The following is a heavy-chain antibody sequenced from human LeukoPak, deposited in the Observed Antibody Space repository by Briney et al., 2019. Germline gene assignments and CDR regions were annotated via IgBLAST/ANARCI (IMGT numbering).Heavy chain of an antibody. CDR1: GFTFSSYS. J-gene: IGHJ4*02. D-gene: IGHD4-17*01. CDR3: ARAGGSTVSHSDY. CDR2: ISSSTSYI. V-gene: IGHV3-21*01. Sequence: GGSLRLSCAASGFTFSSYSMNWIRQAPGKGLEWVSSISSSTSYIYYADSVKGRFTISKDNAKNSLYLQMNSLRAEDTAVYYCARAGGSTVSHSDYWGQGTLVTVSS.